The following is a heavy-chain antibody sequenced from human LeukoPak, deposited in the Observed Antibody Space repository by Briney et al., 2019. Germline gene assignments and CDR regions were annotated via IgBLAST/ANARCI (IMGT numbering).Heavy chain of an antibody. J-gene: IGHJ4*02. D-gene: IGHD3-10*01. CDR1: GYSFTSFW. CDR2: IYPGDSDT. Sequence: GESLRISCKGSGYSFTSFWIGWVRQMPGKGLEWMGIIYPGDSDTRYSPSFQGQVTVSADKSINTAYLQWSSLKASDTAMYYCARQRLRGISYFGFWGQGTLVTVSS. V-gene: IGHV5-51*01. CDR3: ARQRLRGISYFGF.